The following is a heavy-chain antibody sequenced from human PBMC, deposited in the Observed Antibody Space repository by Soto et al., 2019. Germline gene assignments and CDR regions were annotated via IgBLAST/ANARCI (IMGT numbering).Heavy chain of an antibody. Sequence: ADTLSLTCTVSGGSLSSYYWSWIRQPSGKGLEWIGYIYYSGSTNYNPSLKSRVTISVDTSKNQFSLKLSSVTAADTAVYYCARDGGQWLGDAFDIWGQGTMVTVSS. J-gene: IGHJ3*02. CDR1: GGSLSSYY. CDR3: ARDGGQWLGDAFDI. V-gene: IGHV4-59*01. CDR2: IYYSGST. D-gene: IGHD6-19*01.